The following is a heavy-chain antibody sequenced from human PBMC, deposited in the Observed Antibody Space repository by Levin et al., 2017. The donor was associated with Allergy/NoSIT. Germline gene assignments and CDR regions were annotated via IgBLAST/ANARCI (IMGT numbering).Heavy chain of an antibody. CDR3: ATDYDSSGYYQPGGY. V-gene: IGHV3-30*04. CDR2: ISYDGSNK. D-gene: IGHD3-22*01. CDR1: GFTFSSYA. J-gene: IGHJ4*02. Sequence: GESLKISCAASGFTFSSYAMHWVRQAPGKGLEWVAVISYDGSNKYYADSVKGRFTISRDNSKNTLYLQMNSLRAEDTAVYYCATDYDSSGYYQPGGYWGQGTLVTVSS.